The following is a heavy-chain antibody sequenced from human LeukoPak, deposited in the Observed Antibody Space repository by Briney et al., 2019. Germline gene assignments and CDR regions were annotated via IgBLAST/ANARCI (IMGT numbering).Heavy chain of an antibody. D-gene: IGHD3-16*01. CDR1: GGSFSGYY. Sequence: TTSETLSLTCGVYGGSFSGYYWTWIRQPSGKGLEWIGEINHSGSTTYNPSLKSRVTISVDTSKNQFSLRLSSVTAADTAVYYCARMRGSWGSDYWGQGTLVTVSS. V-gene: IGHV4-34*01. J-gene: IGHJ4*02. CDR3: ARMRGSWGSDY. CDR2: INHSGST.